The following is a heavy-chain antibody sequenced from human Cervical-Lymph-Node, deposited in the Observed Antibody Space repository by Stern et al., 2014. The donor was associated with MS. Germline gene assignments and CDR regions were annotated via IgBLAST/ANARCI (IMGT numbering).Heavy chain of an antibody. Sequence: VQLVASGGGVVQPGRSLRLSCAASGVTFSSYGMHWVRQAPGKGLEWGTLISNDGSNEDYADSVKGRFTIARDNSKNTVYLQMNSLRPEDTAVYYCARPRRPYFFRGNHHYYGMDVWGQGARVAVSS. D-gene: IGHD2/OR15-2a*01. CDR2: ISNDGSNE. J-gene: IGHJ6*02. CDR1: GVTFSSYG. V-gene: IGHV3-30*03. CDR3: ARPRRPYFFRGNHHYYGMDV.